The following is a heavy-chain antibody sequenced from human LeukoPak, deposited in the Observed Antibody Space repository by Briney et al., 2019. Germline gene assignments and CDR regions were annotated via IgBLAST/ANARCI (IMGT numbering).Heavy chain of an antibody. CDR3: ARDRIAAAEPYYFDY. CDR1: GFTFSSYS. D-gene: IGHD6-13*01. V-gene: IGHV3-21*01. CDR2: ISSSSSYI. Sequence: GGSLRLSCAASGFTFSSYSMNWVRQAPGKGLEWVSSISSSSSYIYYADSVKGRFTISRDNAKNSLYLQMNSLRAEDTAVYYCARDRIAAAEPYYFDYWGQGTLVTVSS. J-gene: IGHJ4*02.